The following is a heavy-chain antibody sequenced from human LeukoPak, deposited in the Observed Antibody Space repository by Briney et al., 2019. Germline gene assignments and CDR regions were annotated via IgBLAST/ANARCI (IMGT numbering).Heavy chain of an antibody. V-gene: IGHV3-9*01. CDR1: GCTFDDYA. Sequence: GGSLRLSCAASGCTFDDYAMHWVRQAPGKGLEWVSGISWNSGSIGYADSVKGRFTISRDNAKNSLYLQMNSLRAEDTALYYCAKGDIPMTTVTTGGFDYWGQGTLVTVSS. D-gene: IGHD4-17*01. J-gene: IGHJ4*02. CDR3: AKGDIPMTTVTTGGFDY. CDR2: ISWNSGSI.